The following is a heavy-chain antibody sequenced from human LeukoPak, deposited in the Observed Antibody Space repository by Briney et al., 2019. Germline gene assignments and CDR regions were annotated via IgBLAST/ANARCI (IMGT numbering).Heavy chain of an antibody. Sequence: GGSLRLSCAASGFTFSDYYMSWIRQAPGKGLEWVSYISSSGSTIYYADSVKGRFTISRDNAKNSLYLQMNGLRAEDTAVYYCARADYDFWSGYSDDAFDIWGQGTMVTVSS. J-gene: IGHJ3*02. CDR3: ARADYDFWSGYSDDAFDI. CDR2: ISSSGSTI. V-gene: IGHV3-11*01. D-gene: IGHD3-3*01. CDR1: GFTFSDYY.